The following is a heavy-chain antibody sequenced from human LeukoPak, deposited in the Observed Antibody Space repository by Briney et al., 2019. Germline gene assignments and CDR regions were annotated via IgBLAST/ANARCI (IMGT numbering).Heavy chain of an antibody. CDR1: GFTFSSCA. D-gene: IGHD1-26*01. J-gene: IGHJ4*02. CDR3: AIAQSWDELFDS. V-gene: IGHV3-23*01. CDR2: MGTSGYTT. Sequence: GGSLRLSCAASGFTFSSCAMSWVRQAPGKGLEWASGMGTSGYTTYYADSVKGRFTISRDNSRNTVFLQMDSLRDDDTAAYYCAIAQSWDELFDSWGQGTLVTVSS.